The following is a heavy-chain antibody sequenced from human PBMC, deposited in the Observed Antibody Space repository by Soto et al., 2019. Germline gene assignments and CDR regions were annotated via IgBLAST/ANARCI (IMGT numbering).Heavy chain of an antibody. CDR2: FIPIIGGG. D-gene: IGHD2-15*01. CDR3: ARRSVSHSNAFDF. V-gene: IGHV1-69*13. Sequence: ASVKVSCKASGGTFRNLAINWVRQAPGQGLEWMGGFIPIIGGGINAQKFQGRVTITSDESTSTAYMELSSLKSEDTAMYFCARRSVSHSNAFDFWGQGTMVTVSS. CDR1: GGTFRNLA. J-gene: IGHJ3*01.